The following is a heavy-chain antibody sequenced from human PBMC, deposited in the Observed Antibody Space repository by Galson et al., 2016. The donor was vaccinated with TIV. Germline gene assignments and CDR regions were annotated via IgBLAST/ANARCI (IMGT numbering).Heavy chain of an antibody. CDR1: GYTFSAYY. CDR2: INPNTGGT. V-gene: IGHV1-2*02. J-gene: IGHJ6*02. CDR3: ARDGSYGLDV. Sequence: SVKVSCKASGYTFSAYYVHWVRQAPGQGLVWMGWINPNTGGTNYAQKFQGRVSMTRDKSISTAYMELPRLKSDDTALYYCARDGSYGLDVWGQGTTVTVSS.